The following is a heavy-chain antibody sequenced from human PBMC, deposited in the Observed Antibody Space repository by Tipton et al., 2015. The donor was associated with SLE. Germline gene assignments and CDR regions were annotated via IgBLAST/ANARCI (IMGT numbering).Heavy chain of an antibody. Sequence: TLSLTCAVYGGSFSGYYWSWIRQPPGKGLEWIGEINHSGSTNYNPSLKSRVLISVDTSKNQFSLKLSSVTAADTAVYYCARGLYYYYGMDVWGQGTTVTVSS. CDR1: GGSFSGYY. V-gene: IGHV4-34*01. CDR2: INHSGST. CDR3: ARGLYYYYGMDV. J-gene: IGHJ6*02.